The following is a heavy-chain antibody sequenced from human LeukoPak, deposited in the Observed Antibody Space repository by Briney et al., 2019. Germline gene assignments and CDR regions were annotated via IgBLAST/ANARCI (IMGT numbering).Heavy chain of an antibody. V-gene: IGHV3-53*01. CDR2: LYSDGNT. D-gene: IGHD1-14*01. CDR1: GFTVITND. CDR3: ARGVEPLAANTLAY. Sequence: GGSLRLSCAASGFTVITNDMTWVRQAPGKGLEWVSVLYSDGNTKYADSVQGRLTISRDNSKNTLYLEMNCLSPDDTAVYYCARGVEPLAANTLAYWGQGTLVTVSS. J-gene: IGHJ4*02.